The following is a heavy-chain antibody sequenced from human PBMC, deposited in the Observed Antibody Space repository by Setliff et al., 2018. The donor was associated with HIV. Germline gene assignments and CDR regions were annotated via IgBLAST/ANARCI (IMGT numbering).Heavy chain of an antibody. D-gene: IGHD6-13*01. V-gene: IGHV4-4*07. Sequence: SETLSLTCTVSGGSISSYYWSWIRQPAGKGLEWIGRIYTSGSTNYNPSLKSRVTMSVDTSKNQFSLKLSSVTAADTAVYYCASLSAAAGTAKPPFYYYYYYMDVWGKGTTVTVS. CDR1: GGSISSYY. CDR2: IYTSGST. J-gene: IGHJ6*03. CDR3: ASLSAAAGTAKPPFYYYYYYMDV.